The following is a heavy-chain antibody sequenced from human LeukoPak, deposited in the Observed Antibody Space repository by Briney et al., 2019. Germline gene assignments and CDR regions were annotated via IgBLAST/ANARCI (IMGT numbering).Heavy chain of an antibody. CDR3: ARGYCSGGSCPNWFDP. CDR1: GGTFSSYA. V-gene: IGHV1-69*13. D-gene: IGHD2-15*01. J-gene: IGHJ5*02. Sequence: SVKVSCKASGGTFSSYAISWVRQAPGQGLEWMGGIIPIFGTANYAQKFQGRVTITADESTSTAYMELSSLRSEDTAVYYCARGYCSGGSCPNWFDPWGQGTLVTVSS. CDR2: IIPIFGTA.